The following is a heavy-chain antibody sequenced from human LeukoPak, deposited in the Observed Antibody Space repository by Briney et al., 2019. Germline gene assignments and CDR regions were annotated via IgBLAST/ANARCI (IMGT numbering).Heavy chain of an antibody. CDR3: ARHMPDYYDTWGRPARDAFDI. V-gene: IGHV4-39*01. J-gene: IGHJ3*02. CDR2: IYYSGST. D-gene: IGHD3-22*01. Sequence: SETLSLTCTVSGGSISSSSYYWGWIRQPPGKGLEWIGSIYYSGSTYYNPSLKSRVTISVDTSKNQFSLKLSSVTAADTAVYYCARHMPDYYDTWGRPARDAFDIWGQGTMVTVSS. CDR1: GGSISSSSYY.